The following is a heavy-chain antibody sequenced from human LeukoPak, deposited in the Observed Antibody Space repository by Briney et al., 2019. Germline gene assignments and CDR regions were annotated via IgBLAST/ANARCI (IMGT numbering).Heavy chain of an antibody. J-gene: IGHJ4*02. CDR3: AKDLNYGDLLDY. CDR1: GFTISSYG. D-gene: IGHD4-17*01. V-gene: IGHV3-30*02. Sequence: GGSLRLSCATSGFTISSYGMHWVRQAPGKGLEWVAFIRNDGRNKYYADSVKGRFTISRDNSKNTLYVQMNSLRGEDTAVYYCAKDLNYGDLLDYWGQGTLVTVSS. CDR2: IRNDGRNK.